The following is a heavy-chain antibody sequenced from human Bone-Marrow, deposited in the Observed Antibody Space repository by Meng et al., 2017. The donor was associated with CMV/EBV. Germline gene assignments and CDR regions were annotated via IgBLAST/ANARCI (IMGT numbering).Heavy chain of an antibody. V-gene: IGHV3-9*01. J-gene: IGHJ6*02. CDR1: GFTFDDYA. Sequence: GGSLRLSCAASGFTFDDYAMHWVRQAPGKGLEWVSGISWNSGSIGYADSVKGRFTISRDNAKNSLYLQMNSLRAEDTALYYCAKGVYYYGMDVWGQGTTVTVS. CDR3: AKGVYYYGMDV. CDR2: ISWNSGSI. D-gene: IGHD3-10*01.